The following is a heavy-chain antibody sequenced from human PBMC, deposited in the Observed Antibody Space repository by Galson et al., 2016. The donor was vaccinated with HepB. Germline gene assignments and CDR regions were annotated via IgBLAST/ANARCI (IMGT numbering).Heavy chain of an antibody. J-gene: IGHJ3*02. CDR2: IYHIGNT. CDR3: ATITFAHGFDI. V-gene: IGHV4-59*12. Sequence: LSLTCTVSGASIRRYYWSWIRQSPGKGLEWIGYIYHIGNTDYNPSLESRVTISLDTSKSLFSLILRSVTAADTAVYYCATITFAHGFDIWGQGTAVTVSS. CDR1: GASIRRYY. D-gene: IGHD3-10*01.